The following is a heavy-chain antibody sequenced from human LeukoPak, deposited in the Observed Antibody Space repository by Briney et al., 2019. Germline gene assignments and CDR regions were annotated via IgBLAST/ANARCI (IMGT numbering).Heavy chain of an antibody. CDR2: INPNSGGA. D-gene: IGHD1-26*01. V-gene: IGHV1-2*02. CDR3: ARAGGSSHFDY. J-gene: IGHJ4*02. Sequence: ASVKVSFKASGYTFTGYYMHWVRQAPGQGLEWMGWINPNSGGANYAQKFQGRVTMTRDTSISTAYMELSRLRTDDTAVYYCARAGGSSHFDYWGQGTLVTVSS. CDR1: GYTFTGYY.